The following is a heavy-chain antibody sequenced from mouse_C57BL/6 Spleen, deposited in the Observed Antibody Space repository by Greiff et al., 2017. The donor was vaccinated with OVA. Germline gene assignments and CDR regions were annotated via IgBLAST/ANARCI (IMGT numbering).Heavy chain of an antibody. J-gene: IGHJ4*01. CDR2: IRNKANGYTT. V-gene: IGHV7-3*01. CDR3: ARSPSKAMDY. CDR1: GFTFTDYY. Sequence: VQLKESGGGLVQPGGSLSLSCAASGFTFTDYYMSWVRQPPGKALEWLGFIRNKANGYTTEYSASVKGRFTISRDNSQSILYLHMNALRAEDSATYYCARSPSKAMDYWGQGTSVTVSS.